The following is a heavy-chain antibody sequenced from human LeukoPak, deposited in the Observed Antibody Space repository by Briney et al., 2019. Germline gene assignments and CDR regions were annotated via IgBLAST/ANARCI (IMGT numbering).Heavy chain of an antibody. J-gene: IGHJ4*02. D-gene: IGHD3-22*01. V-gene: IGHV1-18*01. CDR3: ASREHYDSSGYYFPPIDFDY. CDR2: ISAYNGNT. Sequence: EASVKVSCKASGYTFTSYGISWVRQAPGQGLEWMGWISAYNGNTNYAQKLQGRVTMTTDTSTSTAYMELRSLRSDDTAVYYCASREHYDSSGYYFPPIDFDYWGQGTLVTVSS. CDR1: GYTFTSYG.